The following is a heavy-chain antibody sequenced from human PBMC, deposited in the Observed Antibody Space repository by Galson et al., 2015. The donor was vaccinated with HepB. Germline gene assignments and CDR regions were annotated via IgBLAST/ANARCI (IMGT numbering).Heavy chain of an antibody. V-gene: IGHV1-2*02. Sequence: YTFSANWMQWVRQAPGQGLEWMGWINPKSGGTSYAQKFQGRVTMSRDTSISTLYLEMNRLRFDDTAIYYCARGGIGDGFHAFDIWGQGTMVTVSS. CDR1: YTFSANW. D-gene: IGHD5-24*01. CDR3: ARGGIGDGFHAFDI. J-gene: IGHJ3*02. CDR2: INPKSGGT.